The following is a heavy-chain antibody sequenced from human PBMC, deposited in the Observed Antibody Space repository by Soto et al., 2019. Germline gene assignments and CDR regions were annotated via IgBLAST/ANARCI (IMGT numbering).Heavy chain of an antibody. Sequence: QVHLQQSGPGLVNPSETLSLTCTVSGGSMSSYYWAWIRQPAGKGLEWIGRVYSSGGTHYNPSLKTRVTISLDTSKNQFSLRLLSVTEADTAVYYCARGQRFSDWFDPWGQGTLVTVSS. D-gene: IGHD3-3*01. CDR1: GGSMSSYY. CDR3: ARGQRFSDWFDP. CDR2: VYSSGGT. V-gene: IGHV4-4*07. J-gene: IGHJ5*02.